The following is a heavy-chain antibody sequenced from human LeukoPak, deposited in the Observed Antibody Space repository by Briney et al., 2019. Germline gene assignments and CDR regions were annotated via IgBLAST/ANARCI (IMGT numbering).Heavy chain of an antibody. J-gene: IGHJ4*02. CDR3: ARDFSDYDFWSGYFVY. CDR1: GFTFSNYW. CDR2: IKQDGSEK. V-gene: IGHV3-7*01. D-gene: IGHD3-3*01. Sequence: GGSLRLSCAVSGFTFSNYWMSWVRQAPGXXXEWVANIKQDGSEKYYVDSVKGRFTISRDNAKNSLYLQMNSLRAEDTAVYYCARDFSDYDFWSGYFVYWGQGTLVTVSS.